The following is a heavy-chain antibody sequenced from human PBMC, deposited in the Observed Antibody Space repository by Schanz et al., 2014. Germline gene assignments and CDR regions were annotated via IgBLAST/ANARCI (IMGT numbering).Heavy chain of an antibody. Sequence: QLQLVQSGAEVKKPGSSVKVSCKASGYTTFTDYYIHWVRQAPGQGLEWMGWISPYNGNTNYAQKLQGRVTMTADTSTSTAYMELSSLASEDTAVYYCARGQRRTIGRPFGPWGQGTLVTVSS. D-gene: IGHD6-25*01. CDR1: GYTTFTDYY. CDR2: ISPYNGNT. V-gene: IGHV1-18*01. J-gene: IGHJ5*02. CDR3: ARGQRRTIGRPFGP.